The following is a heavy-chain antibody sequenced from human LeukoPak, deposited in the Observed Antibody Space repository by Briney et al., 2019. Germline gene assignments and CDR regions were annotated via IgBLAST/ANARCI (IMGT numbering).Heavy chain of an antibody. Sequence: GGSLRLSCAASGFTFSRFWMSWVRQAPGKGLEWVANIKQDGSEKYYVDSVKGRFTITRDNAKNSLYLQMNSLRAEDTAVFYCARDGTYTDYDPDFDIWGQGTLVTVSS. D-gene: IGHD5-12*01. J-gene: IGHJ4*02. CDR2: IKQDGSEK. V-gene: IGHV3-7*04. CDR1: GFTFSRFW. CDR3: ARDGTYTDYDPDFDI.